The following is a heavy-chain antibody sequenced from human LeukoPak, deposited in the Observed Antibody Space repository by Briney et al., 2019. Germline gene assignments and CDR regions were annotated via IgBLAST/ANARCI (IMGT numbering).Heavy chain of an antibody. Sequence: PSETLSLTCTVSRGSISSYYWSWIRQPPGKGLEWIGYIYYSGSTNYNPSLKSRVTISVDTSKNQFSLKLSSVTAADTAVYYCAGRSGYYTPTYFDYWGLGTLVTVSS. CDR2: IYYSGST. D-gene: IGHD3-3*01. CDR1: RGSISSYY. CDR3: AGRSGYYTPTYFDY. J-gene: IGHJ4*02. V-gene: IGHV4-59*01.